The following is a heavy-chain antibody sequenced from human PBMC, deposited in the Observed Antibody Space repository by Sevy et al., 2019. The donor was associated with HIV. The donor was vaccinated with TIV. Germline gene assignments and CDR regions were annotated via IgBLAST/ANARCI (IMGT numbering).Heavy chain of an antibody. D-gene: IGHD4-4*01. V-gene: IGHV4-39*01. J-gene: IGHJ4*02. CDR1: GGSISSSSYY. Sequence: SETLSLTCTVSGGSISSSSYYWGWIRQPPGKGLEWIGSIYYSGSTYYNPSLKSRVTISVDTSKNQFSLQLSSVTAADTAVYYCAGNRYSNYDGRGGVDYWGQGTLVTVSS. CDR2: IYYSGST. CDR3: AGNRYSNYDGRGGVDY.